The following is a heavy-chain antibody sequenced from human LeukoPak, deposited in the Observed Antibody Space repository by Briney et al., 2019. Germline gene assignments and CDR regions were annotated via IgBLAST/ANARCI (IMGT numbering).Heavy chain of an antibody. V-gene: IGHV1-2*02. Sequence: GASVKVSCKVSGYTLTELSMHWVRQAPGQGLEWMGWINPNSGGTNYAQKFQGRVTMTWDTSISTAYMELSSLRSDDTAVYYCTSDTYYYDSTGLGHWFDPWGQGTLVTVSS. CDR1: GYTLTELS. CDR2: INPNSGGT. D-gene: IGHD3-22*01. CDR3: TSDTYYYDSTGLGHWFDP. J-gene: IGHJ5*02.